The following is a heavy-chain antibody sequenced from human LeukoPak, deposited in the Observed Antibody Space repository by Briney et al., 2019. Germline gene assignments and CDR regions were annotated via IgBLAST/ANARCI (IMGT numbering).Heavy chain of an antibody. CDR1: GFSVTGYG. D-gene: IGHD1-26*01. J-gene: IGHJ4*02. CDR3: ARREAVGAMSDFDD. CDR2: IQWDGSNK. V-gene: IGHV3-30*02. Sequence: GGSLRLSCAASGFSVTGYGIHWARQAPGKGLEWVATIQWDGSNKYYVDSVKGRFTVSRDNSKNTVYLQMNSLRSEDTAVYCCARREAVGAMSDFDDWGQGTLVTVSS.